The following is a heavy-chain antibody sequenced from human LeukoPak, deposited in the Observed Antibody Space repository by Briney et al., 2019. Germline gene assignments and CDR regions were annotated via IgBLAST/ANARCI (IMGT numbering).Heavy chain of an antibody. Sequence: GGSLRLSCAASGCTFSHYAMSWVRQAPAKGLERVSGISGSGSDTFYADSVKGGFTTSRDNSKNTLYLQMSSLRAEDTAVYYCASVIIVAAGYEYFQHWGQGTLVSVSS. D-gene: IGHD6-13*01. J-gene: IGHJ1*01. V-gene: IGHV3-23*01. CDR1: GCTFSHYA. CDR3: ASVIIVAAGYEYFQH. CDR2: ISGSGSDT.